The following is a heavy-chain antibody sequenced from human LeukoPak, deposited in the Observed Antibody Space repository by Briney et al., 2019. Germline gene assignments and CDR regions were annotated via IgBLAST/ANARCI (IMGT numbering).Heavy chain of an antibody. V-gene: IGHV4-4*02. CDR2: IYHSGST. CDR3: ASSEYSSSWGDAFDI. D-gene: IGHD6-13*01. J-gene: IGHJ3*02. Sequence: PSGTLSLTCAVSGGSISSSNWWSWVRQPPGKGLEWIGEIYHSGSTNYNPSLKSRVTISVDKSKNQFSLKLSSVTAADTAVYYCASSEYSSSWGDAFDIWGQGTMVTVSS. CDR1: GGSISSSNW.